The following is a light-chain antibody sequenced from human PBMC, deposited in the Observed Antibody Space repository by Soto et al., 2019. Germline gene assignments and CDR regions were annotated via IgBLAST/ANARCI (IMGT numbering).Light chain of an antibody. CDR1: QSMSSY. J-gene: IGKJ1*01. CDR2: AAS. Sequence: DIQMTQSPSTLSASVGDRVTITCRASQSMSSYLAWYQQKPGRAPKLLIYAASSLESGVPSRFSGSGSETEFTLTISSLQPDDFATYYCQHYNSYPWTXGQATKV. CDR3: QHYNSYPWT. V-gene: IGKV1-5*01.